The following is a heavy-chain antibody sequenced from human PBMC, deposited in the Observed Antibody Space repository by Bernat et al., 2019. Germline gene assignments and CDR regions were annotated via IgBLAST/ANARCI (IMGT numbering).Heavy chain of an antibody. CDR2: VDPEDGET. CDR3: ATLGYCSSTSCYESFDY. CDR1: GYTFTDYY. J-gene: IGHJ4*02. Sequence: EVQLVHSGAEVKKPGATVKISCKVSGYTFTDYYMHWVQQAPGKGLEWMGLVDPEDGETIYTEKFQGRVTITADTSTDTAYMELSSLRSEDTAVYYCATLGYCSSTSCYESFDYWGQGTLVTVSS. V-gene: IGHV1-69-2*01. D-gene: IGHD2-2*01.